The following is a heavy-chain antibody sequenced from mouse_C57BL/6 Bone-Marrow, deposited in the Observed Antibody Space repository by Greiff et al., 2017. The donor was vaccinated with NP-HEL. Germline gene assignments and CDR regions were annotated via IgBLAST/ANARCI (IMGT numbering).Heavy chain of an antibody. Sequence: QVTLKVSGPGILQSSQTLSLTCSFSGFSLSTFGMGVGWIRQPSGKGLEWLAHIWWDDDKYYNPALKSRLTISKDTSKNQVFLKIANVDTADTATYYCARIERAYDYDGGYAMDYWGQGTSVTVSS. CDR3: ARIERAYDYDGGYAMDY. CDR1: GFSLSTFGMG. V-gene: IGHV8-8*01. D-gene: IGHD2-4*01. CDR2: IWWDDDK. J-gene: IGHJ4*01.